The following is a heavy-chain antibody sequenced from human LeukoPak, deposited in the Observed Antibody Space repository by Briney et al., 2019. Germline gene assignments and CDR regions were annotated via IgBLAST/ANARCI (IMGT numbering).Heavy chain of an antibody. CDR3: ARDGDPQLAFDY. J-gene: IGHJ4*02. V-gene: IGHV1-69*05. CDR1: GGTFSSYA. D-gene: IGHD7-27*01. CDR2: IIHIFGTA. Sequence: ASVKVPCKASGGTFSSYAISWVRQAPGQGLEWMGRIIHIFGTANYAQKFQGRVTITTDESTSTAYMELSSLRSEDTAVYYCARDGDPQLAFDYWGQGTLVTVSS.